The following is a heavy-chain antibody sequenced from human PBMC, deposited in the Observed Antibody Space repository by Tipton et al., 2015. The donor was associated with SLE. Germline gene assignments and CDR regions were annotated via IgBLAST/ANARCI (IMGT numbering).Heavy chain of an antibody. CDR1: AGSFSDYY. CDR3: ARVRPGGYGSSWYWVDP. Sequence: TLSLTCAVYAGSFSDYYWSWIRQPPGKGLEWIGQINHSGDTTYNPSLKSRVTISVDTSKKHFSLNLSSVAAADTAVYYCARVRPGGYGSSWYWVDPWGQGTLVTVSS. D-gene: IGHD6-13*01. V-gene: IGHV4-34*01. CDR2: INHSGDT. J-gene: IGHJ5*02.